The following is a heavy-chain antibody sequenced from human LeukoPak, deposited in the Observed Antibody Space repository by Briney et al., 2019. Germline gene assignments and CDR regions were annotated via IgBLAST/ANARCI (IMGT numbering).Heavy chain of an antibody. CDR1: GYTFTGYY. V-gene: IGHV1-2*06. CDR3: ARVKTRSSSYRDFDY. D-gene: IGHD3-22*01. Sequence: ASVKVSCKASGYTFTGYYMHWVRQAPGQGLGWMGRINANSGGTNYAQKFQGRVTMTRDTSISTAYMELSRLRSDDTAVYYCARVKTRSSSYRDFDYRGQGTLVTVSS. CDR2: INANSGGT. J-gene: IGHJ4*02.